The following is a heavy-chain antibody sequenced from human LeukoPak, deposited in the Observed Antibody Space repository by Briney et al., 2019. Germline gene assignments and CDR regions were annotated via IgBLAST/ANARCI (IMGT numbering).Heavy chain of an antibody. J-gene: IGHJ4*02. V-gene: IGHV4-61*05. Sequence: PSETLSLTCTVSGGSISSSSYYWGWIRQPPGKGLEWIGYIYYSGSTNYNPSLKSRVTISVDTSKNQFSLKLSSVTAADTAVYYCARHPNYYDSSGYVDYWGQGTLVTVSS. D-gene: IGHD3-22*01. CDR2: IYYSGST. CDR1: GGSISSSSYY. CDR3: ARHPNYYDSSGYVDY.